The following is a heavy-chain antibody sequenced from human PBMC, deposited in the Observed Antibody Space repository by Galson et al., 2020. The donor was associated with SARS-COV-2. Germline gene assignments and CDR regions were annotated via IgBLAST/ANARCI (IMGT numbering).Heavy chain of an antibody. CDR3: AKCGYSLGSKGYASSALEI. CDR2: ISGRGGST. CDR1: GFTFSNYA. Sequence: GGSLRLSCVASGFTFSNYAMTWVRQAPGKGLEWVSAISGRGGSTYYADSVKGRFTISRDNSKNTLYLQVNSLPAEDTAIYYCAKCGYSLGSKGYASSALEIWGQGTMVTVCS. D-gene: IGHD5-18*01. J-gene: IGHJ3*02. V-gene: IGHV3-23*01.